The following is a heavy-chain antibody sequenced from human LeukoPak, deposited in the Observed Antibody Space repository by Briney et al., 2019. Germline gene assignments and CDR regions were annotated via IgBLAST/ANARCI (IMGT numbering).Heavy chain of an antibody. CDR3: ASGWGE. Sequence: GGSLRLSCAASGFTFSSYEMNWVRQGPGKGLEWVSYISSSGSTNYYAASVKGRFINSRDNAKTPLYLKKNSLRAEDTAVYYCASGWGEGGQGTLVTVSS. D-gene: IGHD3-10*01. V-gene: IGHV3-48*03. CDR2: ISSSGSTN. CDR1: GFTFSSYE. J-gene: IGHJ4*02.